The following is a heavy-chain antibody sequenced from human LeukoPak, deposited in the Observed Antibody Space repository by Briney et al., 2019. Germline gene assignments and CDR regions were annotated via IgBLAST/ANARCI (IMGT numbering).Heavy chain of an antibody. CDR3: ARDSAMYYDFWSGPSGMDV. J-gene: IGHJ6*02. D-gene: IGHD3-3*01. CDR1: GFTFSSYA. CDR2: ISGSGGST. Sequence: PGGSLRLSCAASGFTFSSYAMSWVRQAPGKGLEWVSAISGSGGSTYYADSVKGRFTISRDNSKNTLYLQMNSLRAEDTAVYYCARDSAMYYDFWSGPSGMDVWGQGTTVTVSS. V-gene: IGHV3-23*01.